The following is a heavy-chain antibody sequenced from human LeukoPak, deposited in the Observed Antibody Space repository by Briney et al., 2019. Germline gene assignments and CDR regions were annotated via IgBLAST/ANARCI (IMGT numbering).Heavy chain of an antibody. CDR2: IYHGGST. CDR1: GGSISSYY. D-gene: IGHD1-14*01. Sequence: SETLSLTCTVSGGSISSYYWNWIRQPPGKGLEWIGSIYHGGSTYYNPSLKSRVTISVDTSKNQFSLKLSSVTAADTAVYFCARDSWPEVVRFDYWGQGTLVTVSS. V-gene: IGHV4-38-2*02. J-gene: IGHJ4*02. CDR3: ARDSWPEVVRFDY.